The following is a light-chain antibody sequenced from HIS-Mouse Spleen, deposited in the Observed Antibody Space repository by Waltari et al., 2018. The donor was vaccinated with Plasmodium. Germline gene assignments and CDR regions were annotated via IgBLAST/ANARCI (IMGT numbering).Light chain of an antibody. J-gene: IGLJ2*01. CDR1: KLGYTY. V-gene: IGLV3-1*01. CDR3: QAWDSITVV. CDR2: QDS. Sequence: SYELTQPPSVSVSPGQTASITCSGDKLGYTYACGYQQKTCQSPVLVIYQDSKRPSGIPERFSGSNSGNTATLTISGTQAMDEADYYCQAWDSITVVFGGGTKLTVL.